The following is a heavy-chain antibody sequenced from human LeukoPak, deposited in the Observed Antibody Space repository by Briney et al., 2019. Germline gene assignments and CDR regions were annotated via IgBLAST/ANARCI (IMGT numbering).Heavy chain of an antibody. CDR3: ARQSKANYFDY. CDR2: IYYSGST. Sequence: SETLSLTCTVSGGSISSYYWSWIRQPPGKGLEWIGYIYYSGSTNYNPSLKSRVTISVDTSKNQFSLKLSSVTAADTAVYYWARQSKANYFDYWGQGTLVTVSS. V-gene: IGHV4-59*08. J-gene: IGHJ4*02. D-gene: IGHD5-12*01. CDR1: GGSISSYY.